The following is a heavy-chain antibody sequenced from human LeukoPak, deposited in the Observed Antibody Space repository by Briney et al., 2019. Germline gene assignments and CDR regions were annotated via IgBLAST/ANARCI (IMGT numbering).Heavy chain of an antibody. J-gene: IGHJ4*02. D-gene: IGHD5-12*01. V-gene: IGHV3-21*01. Sequence: GGSLRLSCAASGFTFSSYSMNWVRQAPGKGLEWVSSISSSSSYIYYAGSVKGRFTISRDNAKNSLYLQMNSLRAEDTAVYYCARRGVVASFDYWGQGTLVTVSS. CDR3: ARRGVVASFDY. CDR1: GFTFSSYS. CDR2: ISSSSSYI.